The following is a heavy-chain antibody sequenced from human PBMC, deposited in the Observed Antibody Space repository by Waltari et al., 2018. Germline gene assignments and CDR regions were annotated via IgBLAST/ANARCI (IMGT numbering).Heavy chain of an antibody. Sequence: EVQLVESGGGLVKPGVSLRLSCGASGFSFSSYSMNWVRQAPGKGLEWVSSISSSTTYIHYADSVKGRFTISRDNAKNSLYLQMNSLRVEDTAVYYCVSGGWGFYFDYWGQGTVVTVSS. J-gene: IGHJ4*02. V-gene: IGHV3-21*01. CDR2: ISSSTTYI. CDR3: VSGGWGFYFDY. D-gene: IGHD7-27*01. CDR1: GFSFSSYS.